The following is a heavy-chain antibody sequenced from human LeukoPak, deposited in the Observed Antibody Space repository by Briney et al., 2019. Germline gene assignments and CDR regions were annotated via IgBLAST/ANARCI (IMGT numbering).Heavy chain of an antibody. CDR1: GFTFSSYG. V-gene: IGHV3-30*02. CDR3: AKPAEVTTFSYGMDV. Sequence: GGSLRLSCAASGFTFSSYGMHWVRQAPGKGLEWVAFIRYDGSNKYYADSVKGRFTISRDNSKNTLYLQMNSLRAEDTAVYYCAKPAEVTTFSYGMDVWGQGTTVTVSS. D-gene: IGHD3-16*01. J-gene: IGHJ6*02. CDR2: IRYDGSNK.